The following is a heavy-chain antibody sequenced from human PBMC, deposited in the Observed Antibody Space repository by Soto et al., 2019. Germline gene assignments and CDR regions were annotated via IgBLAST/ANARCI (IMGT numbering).Heavy chain of an antibody. V-gene: IGHV3-23*01. Sequence: PGGSLRLSCAASGFTFSSYAMSWVRQAPGKGLEWVSAISGSGGSTYYADSVKGRFTISRDNSKNTLYLQMNSLRAEDTAVYYCAKGTNTGITGTPNYVWGRPKSYYFDYWGQGTLVTVSS. J-gene: IGHJ4*02. CDR1: GFTFSSYA. CDR3: AKGTNTGITGTPNYVWGRPKSYYFDY. D-gene: IGHD3-16*01. CDR2: ISGSGGST.